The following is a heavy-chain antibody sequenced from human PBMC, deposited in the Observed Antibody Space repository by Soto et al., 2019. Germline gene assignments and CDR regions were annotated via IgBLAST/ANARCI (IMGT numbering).Heavy chain of an antibody. V-gene: IGHV4-61*01. CDR2: IYYSGST. CDR3: ARGPTKPIAAAGMVDY. Sequence: SETLSLTCTVSGGSVSSGSYYWSWIRQPPGKGLEWIGYIYYSGSTNYNPSLKSRVTISVDTSKNQFSLKLSSVTAADTAVYYCARGPTKPIAAAGMVDYWGQGTLVTVSS. D-gene: IGHD6-13*01. CDR1: GGSVSSGSYY. J-gene: IGHJ4*02.